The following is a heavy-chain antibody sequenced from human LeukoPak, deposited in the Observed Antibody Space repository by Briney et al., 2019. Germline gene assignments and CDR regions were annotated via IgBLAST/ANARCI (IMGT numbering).Heavy chain of an antibody. CDR1: GFTVSSNY. V-gene: IGHV3-66*01. Sequence: GGSLRLSCAASGFTVSSNYMSWVRHAPGKGLEWVTVIYSGGSTYYADSVKGRFTISRDNSKNTLYLQMNSLRAEDTAVYYCARASRGDSTYYGMDVWGQGTTVTVSS. D-gene: IGHD4-17*01. CDR2: IYSGGST. CDR3: ARASRGDSTYYGMDV. J-gene: IGHJ6*02.